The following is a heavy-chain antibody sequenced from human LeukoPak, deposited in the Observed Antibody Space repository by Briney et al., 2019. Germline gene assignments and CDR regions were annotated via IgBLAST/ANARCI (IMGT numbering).Heavy chain of an antibody. CDR3: ARDGSDCTSTSCYEDY. J-gene: IGHJ4*02. CDR2: INWNGGST. Sequence: GGALRLSCAASGFTFDDYGMSWVRPVPGKGLEWVSGINWNGGSTGYADSVKGRFTISRDNAKNSLYLQMNSLRAEDTALYYCARDGSDCTSTSCYEDYWGQGTLVTVSS. D-gene: IGHD2-2*01. V-gene: IGHV3-20*04. CDR1: GFTFDDYG.